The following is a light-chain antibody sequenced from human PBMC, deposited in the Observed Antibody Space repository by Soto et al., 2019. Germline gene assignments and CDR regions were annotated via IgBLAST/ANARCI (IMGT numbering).Light chain of an antibody. Sequence: QSVLTQPASVSGSPGQSITISCTGTSSDVGAYNYVSWYQQHPGKAPKLMIYDVNIRPPGVSNRFSGSKSGNTASLTISGLQAEDEADYYCTSWTTSTTMKFGGGTKVTVL. V-gene: IGLV2-14*01. CDR1: SSDVGAYNY. CDR2: DVN. J-gene: IGLJ2*01. CDR3: TSWTTSTTMK.